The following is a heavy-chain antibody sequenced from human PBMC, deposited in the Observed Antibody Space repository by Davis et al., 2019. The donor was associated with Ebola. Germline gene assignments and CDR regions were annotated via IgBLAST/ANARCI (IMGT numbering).Heavy chain of an antibody. V-gene: IGHV1-18*01. CDR3: ASLPNTVTPTSDY. CDR2: ISAYNGNT. J-gene: IGHJ4*02. Sequence: SVNVSCQASGYTFTSYGICWVRQAPGQGLEWMGWISAYNGNTNYAQKLQGRVTMTRDTSISTAYMELSRLRSDDTAVYYCASLPNTVTPTSDYWGQGTLVTVSS. D-gene: IGHD4-17*01. CDR1: GYTFTSYG.